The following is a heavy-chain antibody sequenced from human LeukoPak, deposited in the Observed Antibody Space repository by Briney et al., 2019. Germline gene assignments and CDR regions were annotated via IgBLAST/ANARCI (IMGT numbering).Heavy chain of an antibody. V-gene: IGHV1-2*02. CDR1: GYTFTGYY. CDR2: INPNSGGT. D-gene: IGHD2-2*01. J-gene: IGHJ5*02. CDR3: AREGYCSSTSCYGNWFDP. Sequence: EASVKVSCKASGYTFTGYYMHWVRQAPGQGLEWMGWINPNSGGTNYAQKFQGRVTMTRDTSISTAYMELGRLRSDDTAVYYCAREGYCSSTSCYGNWFDPWGQGTLVTVSS.